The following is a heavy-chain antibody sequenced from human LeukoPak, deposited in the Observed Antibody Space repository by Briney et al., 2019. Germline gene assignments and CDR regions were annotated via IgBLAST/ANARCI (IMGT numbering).Heavy chain of an antibody. J-gene: IGHJ4*02. CDR2: ISGGSGST. Sequence: GGSLRLSCAASGFTFSSYAMSWVRQAPGKGLAWVSTISGGSGSTYCADSVKGRFTISRDNSKNTLYLQMNSLRAEDTAVYYCARGAYYYEDWGQGTLVTVSS. CDR3: ARGAYYYED. V-gene: IGHV3-23*01. D-gene: IGHD3-22*01. CDR1: GFTFSSYA.